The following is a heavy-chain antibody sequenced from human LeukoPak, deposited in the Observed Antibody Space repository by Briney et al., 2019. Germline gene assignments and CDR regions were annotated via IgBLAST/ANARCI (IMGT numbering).Heavy chain of an antibody. D-gene: IGHD4-23*01. J-gene: IGHJ4*02. CDR2: ISSSGSTI. CDR3: ARFMNYGGNPGVLNPYHFDY. V-gene: IGHV3-48*03. CDR1: GFTFSSYE. Sequence: GGSPRLSCAASGFTFSSYEMNWVRQAPGKGLEWVSYISSSGSTIYYADSVKGRFTISRDSAKNSLYLQMNSLRAEDTAVYYCARFMNYGGNPGVLNPYHFDYWGQGTLVTVSS.